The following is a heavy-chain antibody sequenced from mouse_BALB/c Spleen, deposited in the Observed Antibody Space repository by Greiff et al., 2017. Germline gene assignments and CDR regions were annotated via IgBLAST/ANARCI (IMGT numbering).Heavy chain of an antibody. CDR1: GFTFSSFG. V-gene: IGHV5-17*02. J-gene: IGHJ4*01. Sequence: EVKVVESGGGLVQPGGSRKLSCAASGFTFSSFGMHWVRQAPEKGLEWVAYISSGSSTIYYADTVKGRFTISRDNLKNTLFLQMTSLRSEDTAMYYCARFHYYGYEAMDYWGQGTSVTVSS. D-gene: IGHD1-2*01. CDR2: ISSGSSTI. CDR3: ARFHYYGYEAMDY.